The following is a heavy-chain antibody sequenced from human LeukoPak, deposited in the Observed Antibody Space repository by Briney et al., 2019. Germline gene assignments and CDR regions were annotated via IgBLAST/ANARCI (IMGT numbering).Heavy chain of an antibody. CDR2: IYYSGST. CDR1: GGSISSYY. Sequence: PSETLSLTCTVSGGSISSYYWSWIRQPPGKGLEWIGYIYYSGSTNYNPSLKSRVTISVDTSKNQFSLKLSSVTAADTAVYYCARENRYCSSTSCLDYWGQGTLVTVSS. CDR3: ARENRYCSSTSCLDY. J-gene: IGHJ4*02. V-gene: IGHV4-59*01. D-gene: IGHD2-2*01.